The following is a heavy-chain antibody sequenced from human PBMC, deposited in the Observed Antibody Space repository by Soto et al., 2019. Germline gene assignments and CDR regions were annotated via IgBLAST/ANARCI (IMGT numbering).Heavy chain of an antibody. CDR3: ATNGGIAAAGTLIYYYGMDV. CDR1: GFTFSSYA. Sequence: GGSLRLSCAASGFTFSSYAMSWVRQAPGKGLEWVSAISGSGGSTYYADSVKGRFTISRDNSKNTPYLQMNSLRAEDTAVYYCATNGGIAAAGTLIYYYGMDVWGQGTTVTVSS. CDR2: ISGSGGST. J-gene: IGHJ6*02. V-gene: IGHV3-23*01. D-gene: IGHD6-13*01.